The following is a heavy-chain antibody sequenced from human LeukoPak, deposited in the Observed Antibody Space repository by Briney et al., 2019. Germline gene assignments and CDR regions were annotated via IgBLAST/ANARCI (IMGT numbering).Heavy chain of an antibody. D-gene: IGHD6-13*01. Sequence: GSSVKVSCKASGGTFSSYAISWVRQAPGQGLESMGGIIPIFGTANYAQKFQGRVTITTDESTSTAYMELSSLRSEDTAVYYCAEEQQLAPPHCFDPWGQGTLVTVSS. CDR3: AEEQQLAPPHCFDP. J-gene: IGHJ5*02. V-gene: IGHV1-69*05. CDR2: IIPIFGTA. CDR1: GGTFSSYA.